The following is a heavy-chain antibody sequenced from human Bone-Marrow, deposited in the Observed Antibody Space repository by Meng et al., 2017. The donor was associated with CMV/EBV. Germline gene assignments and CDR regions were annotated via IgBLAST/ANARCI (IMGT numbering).Heavy chain of an antibody. CDR1: GASSSSSNW. V-gene: IGHV4-4*02. D-gene: IGHD3-10*01. J-gene: IGHJ4*02. Sequence: CAVSGASSSSSNWWSWVRQPRGRGLEWVGEIFHSGSTNYNPYLRSRVTISVDKSKNQFSLMLRYVTAADTAVYYCARGPRGSELDYWGQGTLVTVSS. CDR2: IFHSGST. CDR3: ARGPRGSELDY.